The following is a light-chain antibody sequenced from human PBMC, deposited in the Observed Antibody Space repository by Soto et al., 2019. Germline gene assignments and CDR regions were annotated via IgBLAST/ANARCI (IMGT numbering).Light chain of an antibody. J-gene: IGKJ4*01. CDR2: DAS. Sequence: EIVLTQSPATLSLSPGERATLSCWASQSVSSYLAWYQQKPGQAPRLLIYDASNRATGIPARFSGSGSGTDFTLTISSREPEDFAVYYCHQRSNWPLTFGGGTKVEIK. CDR3: HQRSNWPLT. CDR1: QSVSSY. V-gene: IGKV3-11*01.